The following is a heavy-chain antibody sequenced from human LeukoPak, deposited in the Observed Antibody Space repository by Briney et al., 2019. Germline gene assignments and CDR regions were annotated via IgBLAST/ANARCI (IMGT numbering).Heavy chain of an antibody. J-gene: IGHJ4*02. CDR2: ISYDGSNK. CDR3: AKSRRDRPFDY. CDR1: GFTFSSYG. Sequence: GGSLRLSCAASGFTFSSYGMHWVRQAPGKGLEWVAVISYDGSNKYYADSVKGRFTISRDNSKNTLYLQMNGLRAEDTAVYYCAKSRRDRPFDYWGQGTLVTVSS. V-gene: IGHV3-30*18. D-gene: IGHD2-2*01.